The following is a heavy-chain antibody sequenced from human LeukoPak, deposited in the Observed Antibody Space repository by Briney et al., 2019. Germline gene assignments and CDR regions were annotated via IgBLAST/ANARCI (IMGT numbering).Heavy chain of an antibody. CDR1: GFTFSSYS. V-gene: IGHV3-48*04. D-gene: IGHD3-10*01. CDR3: ARDNLWFGELLGAFDI. CDR2: ISSSGSTI. Sequence: GGSLRLSCAASGFTFSSYSMNWVRQAPGKGLEWVSYISSSGSTIYYADSVKGRFTISRDNAKNSLYLQMNSLRAEDTAVYYCARDNLWFGELLGAFDIWGQGTMVTVSS. J-gene: IGHJ3*02.